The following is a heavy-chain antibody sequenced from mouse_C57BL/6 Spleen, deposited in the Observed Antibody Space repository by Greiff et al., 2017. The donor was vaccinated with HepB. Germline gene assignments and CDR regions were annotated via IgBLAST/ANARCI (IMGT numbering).Heavy chain of an antibody. J-gene: IGHJ2*01. V-gene: IGHV1-22*01. CDR2: INPNNGGT. D-gene: IGHD2-12*01. CDR3: AKGYYSILFDY. Sequence: VQLQQSGPELVKPGASVKMSCKASGYTFTDYNMHWVKQSHGKSLEWIGYINPNNGGTSYNQKFKGKATLTVNKSSSTAYMALRSLTSEESAGYYCAKGYYSILFDYWGQGTTLTVSS. CDR1: GYTFTDYN.